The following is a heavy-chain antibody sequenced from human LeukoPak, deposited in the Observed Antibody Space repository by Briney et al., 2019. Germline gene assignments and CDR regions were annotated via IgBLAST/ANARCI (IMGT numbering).Heavy chain of an antibody. CDR2: IYYCGST. J-gene: IGHJ3*02. Sequence: SETLSLTCTVSGGSISSYYWSWIRQPPGKGLEWIGYIYYCGSTNYNPSLKSRVTISVDTSKNQFSLKLSSVTAADTAVYYCARLTNPVVVRAFDIWGQGTMVTVSS. V-gene: IGHV4-59*08. CDR1: GGSISSYY. D-gene: IGHD2-15*01. CDR3: ARLTNPVVVRAFDI.